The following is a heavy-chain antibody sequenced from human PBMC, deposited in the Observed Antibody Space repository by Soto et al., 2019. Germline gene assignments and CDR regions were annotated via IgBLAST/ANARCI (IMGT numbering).Heavy chain of an antibody. Sequence: QVQLVESGGGVVQPGRSLRLSCAASGFTFSSYAMHWVRQAPGKGLEWVAVISYDGSNKYYADSVKGRFTISRDNSKNTLYLQMNSLRAEDTAVYYCARVRAAAGTKRVEGCDYWGQGNLGTVLS. CDR3: ARVRAAAGTKRVEGCDY. J-gene: IGHJ4*02. CDR1: GFTFSSYA. V-gene: IGHV3-30-3*01. D-gene: IGHD6-13*01. CDR2: ISYDGSNK.